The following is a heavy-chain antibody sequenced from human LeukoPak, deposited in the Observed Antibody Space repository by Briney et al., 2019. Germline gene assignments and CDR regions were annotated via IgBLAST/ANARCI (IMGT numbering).Heavy chain of an antibody. V-gene: IGHV3-30*03. D-gene: IGHD3-22*01. J-gene: IGHJ4*02. CDR3: TRRTYDSSGYDY. Sequence: GGSLRLSCAASGFTFSSYGMHWVRQAPGKGLEWVAVISYDGSNKYYADSVKGRFTISRDNSKNTLYLQMNSLRAEDTAVYYCTRRTYDSSGYDYWGQGTLVTVSS. CDR1: GFTFSSYG. CDR2: ISYDGSNK.